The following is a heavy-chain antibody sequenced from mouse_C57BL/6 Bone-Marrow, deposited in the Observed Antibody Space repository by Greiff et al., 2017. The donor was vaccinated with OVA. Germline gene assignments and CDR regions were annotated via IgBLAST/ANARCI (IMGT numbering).Heavy chain of an antibody. D-gene: IGHD1-1*01. J-gene: IGHJ1*03. Sequence: VKLMESGAELARPGASVKLSCTASGYTFTSYGLSWVKQRTGQGLEWIGEIYPRRGTTYYNEKFKGKATLTADISSSTAYMELHSLTSEDSAVYFCARESYYVYWYFDVWGTGTTVTGSS. CDR3: ARESYYVYWYFDV. CDR1: GYTFTSYG. CDR2: IYPRRGTT. V-gene: IGHV1-81*01.